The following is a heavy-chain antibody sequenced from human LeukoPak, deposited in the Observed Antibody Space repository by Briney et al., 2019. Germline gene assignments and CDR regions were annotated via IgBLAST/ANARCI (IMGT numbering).Heavy chain of an antibody. CDR1: GYTFTGYY. CDR3: ARDSGYYDSSGYYSPDYYFDY. J-gene: IGHJ4*02. CDR2: INPNSGGT. D-gene: IGHD3-22*01. V-gene: IGHV1-2*02. Sequence: ASVKVSCKASGYTFTGYYMHWVRQAPGQGLEWMGWINPNSGGTNYAQKFQGRVTMTRDTSISTAYMELSRLRSDDTTVYYCARDSGYYDSSGYYSPDYYFDYWGQGTLVTVSS.